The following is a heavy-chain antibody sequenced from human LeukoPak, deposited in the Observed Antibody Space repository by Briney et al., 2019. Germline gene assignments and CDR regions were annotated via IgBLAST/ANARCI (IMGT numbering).Heavy chain of an antibody. CDR2: ISSSGSTI. J-gene: IGHJ4*01. D-gene: IGHD2-15*01. Sequence: PGGSLRLSCAASGFTFSSYEMNWVRQAPGKGLEWVSYISSSGSTIYYADSVKGRFTISRDNAKNSLYLQMNSLRDEDTAVYYCARLWGYCSGGSCYSTPYWGHGTLVTVSS. V-gene: IGHV3-48*03. CDR3: ARLWGYCSGGSCYSTPY. CDR1: GFTFSSYE.